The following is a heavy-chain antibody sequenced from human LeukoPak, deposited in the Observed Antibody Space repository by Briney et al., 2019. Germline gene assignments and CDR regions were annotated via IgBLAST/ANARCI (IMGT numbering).Heavy chain of an antibody. V-gene: IGHV3-7*01. J-gene: IGHJ4*02. CDR2: IKEDGSER. CDR3: VSGGSCHFH. CDR1: GFTFSNYW. D-gene: IGHD3-10*01. Sequence: GGSLRLSCVVSGFTFSNYWMSWVRQTPGKGLEWVANIKEDGSERYYVDSVKGRFTISRDNAKNSLYLQMNSLRAEDTSVYYCVSGGSCHFHWGQGTLVTVSS.